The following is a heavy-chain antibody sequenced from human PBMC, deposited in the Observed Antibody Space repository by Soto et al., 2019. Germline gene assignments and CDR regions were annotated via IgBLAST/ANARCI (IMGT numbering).Heavy chain of an antibody. CDR2: ISAHNGNT. J-gene: IGHJ6*02. D-gene: IGHD3-10*01. CDR1: GYTFTSHG. Sequence: ASVKVACKASGYTFTSHGISWVRQDTGQGLEWMGWISAHNGNTNYAQKLQGRVTMTTDTSASTAYMELRSLRSDDTAVYYCVRESPYGSGTYNYNGMDVWGQGTTVTVSS. CDR3: VRESPYGSGTYNYNGMDV. V-gene: IGHV1-18*01.